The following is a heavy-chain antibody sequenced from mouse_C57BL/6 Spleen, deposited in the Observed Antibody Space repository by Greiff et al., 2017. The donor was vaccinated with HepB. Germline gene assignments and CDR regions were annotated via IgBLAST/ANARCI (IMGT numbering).Heavy chain of an antibody. CDR1: GYTFTSYW. Sequence: QVQLQQPGAELVKPGASVKLSCKASGYTFTSYWMHWVKQRPGQGLEWIGMIHPNSGSTNYNEKFKSKATLTVDKSSSTAYMQLSSLISEDSAVYYCARSGYYGSSYEWVFDYWGQGTTLTVSS. V-gene: IGHV1-64*01. J-gene: IGHJ2*01. CDR3: ARSGYYGSSYEWVFDY. CDR2: IHPNSGST. D-gene: IGHD1-1*01.